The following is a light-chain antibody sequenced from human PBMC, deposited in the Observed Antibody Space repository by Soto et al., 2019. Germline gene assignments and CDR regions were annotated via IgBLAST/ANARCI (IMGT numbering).Light chain of an antibody. CDR2: AAS. CDR3: QQLNTYPPT. J-gene: IGKJ1*01. CDR1: QGISSY. V-gene: IGKV1-9*01. Sequence: IPLTQSPSSLSASVGARVTVTCRASQGISSYLAWYQQKAGKAPKLLIYAASILRSGVPSRFSGSGSATDFTLTISSLQPDDFATYYCQQLNTYPPTFGQGTKVDIK.